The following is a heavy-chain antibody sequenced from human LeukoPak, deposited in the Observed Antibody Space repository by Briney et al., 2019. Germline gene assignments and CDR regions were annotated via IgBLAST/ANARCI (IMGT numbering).Heavy chain of an antibody. CDR3: ARAHLSSSSTDYMDV. CDR1: GFTFSDYY. J-gene: IGHJ6*03. V-gene: IGHV3-11*04. CDR2: ISSSGSTI. Sequence: PGGSLRLSCAASGFTFSDYYMSWIRQAPGKGLEWVSYISSSGSTIYYADSVKGRFTISRDNAKNSLYLQMNSLRAEDTAIYYCARAHLSSSSTDYMDVWGKGTTVTVSS. D-gene: IGHD6-6*01.